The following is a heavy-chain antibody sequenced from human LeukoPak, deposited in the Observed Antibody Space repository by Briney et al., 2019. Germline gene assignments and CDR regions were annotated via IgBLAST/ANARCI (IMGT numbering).Heavy chain of an antibody. CDR1: GGSISSSSYY. CDR3: ARGGNVGLSY. D-gene: IGHD1-26*01. J-gene: IGHJ4*02. V-gene: IGHV4-39*01. Sequence: SETLSLTCTVSGGSISSSSYYWGWIRQPPGKGLEWIGGIYYDGSTYYNPSLKSRVTLFVDTSKNQFSLKLSSVTAADTAVYYCARGGNVGLSYWGQGTLVTVSS. CDR2: IYYDGST.